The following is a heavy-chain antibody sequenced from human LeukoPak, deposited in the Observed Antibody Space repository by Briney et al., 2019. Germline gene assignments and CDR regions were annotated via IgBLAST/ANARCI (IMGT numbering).Heavy chain of an antibody. V-gene: IGHV1-18*01. J-gene: IGHJ6*02. CDR1: GYTFTSYG. CDR2: ISAYNGNT. Sequence: GASVKVSCKASGYTFTSYGISWVRQAPGQGLEWMGWISAYNGNTNYAQKLQGRVTMTTDTSTSTAYMELRSLRSDDTAVYYCASPWEPAYYYYGMDVWGQGTTVTVSS. D-gene: IGHD1-26*01. CDR3: ASPWEPAYYYYGMDV.